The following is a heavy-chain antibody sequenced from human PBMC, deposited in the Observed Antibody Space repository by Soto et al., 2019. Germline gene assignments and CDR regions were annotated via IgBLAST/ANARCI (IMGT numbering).Heavy chain of an antibody. CDR1: GFSLSSSGVV. CDR3: ARRVVDGITYYFGS. D-gene: IGHD2-15*01. CDR2: FYWDDDK. J-gene: IGHJ4*02. Sequence: QITLKESGPTLVKPTQTLTLTCTFSGFSLSSSGVVVGWLRQPPGKALEWLTFFYWDDDKRYSPSLKSRLTITKDTSKNQVVLTLTNRDPVDTDPYYCARRVVDGITYYFGSWVQGTLLTVSS. V-gene: IGHV2-5*02.